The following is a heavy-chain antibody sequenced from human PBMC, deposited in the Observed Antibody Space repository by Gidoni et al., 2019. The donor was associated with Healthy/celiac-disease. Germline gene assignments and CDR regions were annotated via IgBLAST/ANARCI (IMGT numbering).Heavy chain of an antibody. Sequence: QLPLPESGPGLVQPSETLSLTCTVSAGPLSSSSYYWGWIRPPPGKGLEWMWRIYYSGRTYYTPSLKSRVTISVDTSKNQFSLKLSSVTAADTAVYYCARRDSSGYYSAFDYWGQGTLVTVSS. V-gene: IGHV4-39*01. D-gene: IGHD3-22*01. CDR1: AGPLSSSSYY. CDR3: ARRDSSGYYSAFDY. CDR2: IYYSGRT. J-gene: IGHJ4*02.